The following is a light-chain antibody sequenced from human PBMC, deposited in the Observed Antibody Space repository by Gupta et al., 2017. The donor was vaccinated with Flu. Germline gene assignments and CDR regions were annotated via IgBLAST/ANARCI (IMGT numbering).Light chain of an antibody. V-gene: IGLV1-51*01. Sequence: QSVLTKPPSVSAAPGQKVTIPCSGSSPNIGNNYVSWYQQLPGTAPKLLIYDNNKRPSGIPDRFSGSKSGTSATLGITGLQTGDEADYYCGTWDSSLSAWVFGGGTKLTVL. CDR2: DNN. J-gene: IGLJ3*02. CDR1: SPNIGNNY. CDR3: GTWDSSLSAWV.